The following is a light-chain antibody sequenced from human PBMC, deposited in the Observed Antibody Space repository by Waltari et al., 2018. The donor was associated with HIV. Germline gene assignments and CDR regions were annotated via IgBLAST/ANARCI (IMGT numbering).Light chain of an antibody. Sequence: EIVMTQSPATLSVSPGERATLSCRASHGVSSSLAWYQQRPGQAPRLLIYGASTRAAGSPARFSGSGSGTEFTLTISSLQSEDFALYYCQQYYNWPPWTFGQGTKVEIK. J-gene: IGKJ1*01. CDR1: HGVSSS. CDR3: QQYYNWPPWT. CDR2: GAS. V-gene: IGKV3-15*01.